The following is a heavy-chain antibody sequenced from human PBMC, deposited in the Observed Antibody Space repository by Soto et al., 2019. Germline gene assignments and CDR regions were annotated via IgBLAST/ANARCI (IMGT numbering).Heavy chain of an antibody. J-gene: IGHJ5*02. Sequence: ESGGGLVQPGGSLRLSCAASGFTVSSNYMSWVRQAPGTGLEWVSVIYSGGSTYYADSVKGRFTISRDNSKNTLYLQMNSLRAEDTAVYYCARDKAPYDYGDYGWFDPWGQGTLVTVSS. CDR3: ARDKAPYDYGDYGWFDP. D-gene: IGHD4-17*01. V-gene: IGHV3-66*01. CDR1: GFTVSSNY. CDR2: IYSGGST.